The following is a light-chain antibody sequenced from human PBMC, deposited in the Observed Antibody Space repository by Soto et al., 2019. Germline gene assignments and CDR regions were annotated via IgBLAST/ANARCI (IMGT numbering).Light chain of an antibody. CDR3: QQYYSYPRT. CDR2: AAS. J-gene: IGKJ1*01. V-gene: IGKV1-8*01. Sequence: AIRMTQSPSSLSASTGDRVTITCRASQGISGYLAWYQQKPGKAPKLLIYAASTLQSGVPSRFSGSGSGTDFTLTISCLQSEDFATYYCQQYYSYPRTFGKGTKVDIK. CDR1: QGISGY.